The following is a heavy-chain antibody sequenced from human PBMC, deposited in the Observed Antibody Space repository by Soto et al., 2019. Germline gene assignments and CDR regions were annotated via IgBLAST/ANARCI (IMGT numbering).Heavy chain of an antibody. Sequence: SETLSLTCTVSGGSISSGGYYWSWIRQHPGKGLEWIGYIYYSGSTYYNPSLKSRVTISVDTSKNQFSLKLSSVTAADTAVYYWARAAKCFAELLTWIDYWGQGTLVKVSS. D-gene: IGHD3-10*01. V-gene: IGHV4-31*03. CDR2: IYYSGST. J-gene: IGHJ4*02. CDR3: ARAAKCFAELLTWIDY. CDR1: GGSISSGGYY.